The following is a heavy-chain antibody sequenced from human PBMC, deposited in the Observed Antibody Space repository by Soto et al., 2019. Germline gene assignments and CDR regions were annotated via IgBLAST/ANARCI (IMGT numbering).Heavy chain of an antibody. CDR3: ARGRKYYYDNTGTFYFEH. V-gene: IGHV4-59*01. CDR1: GGSISNYY. D-gene: IGHD3-22*01. CDR2: IYYNGVT. Sequence: PSENLGVGCTFSGGSISNYYWSWIRQPPGNELEWIAYIYYNGVTNYNPSLKSRVTISVDTSRNQFSLTLTSVTAADTAVYYCARGRKYYYDNTGTFYFEHWGQGTMVTVSS. J-gene: IGHJ4*02.